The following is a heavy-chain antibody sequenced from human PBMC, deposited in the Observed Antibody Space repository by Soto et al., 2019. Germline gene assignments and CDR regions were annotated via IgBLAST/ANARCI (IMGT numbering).Heavy chain of an antibody. CDR3: ARDRRKQQLVQSERGSCDY. V-gene: IGHV1-18*01. CDR2: ISAYNGNT. D-gene: IGHD6-13*01. Sequence: QVQLVQSGAEVKKPGASVKVSCKASGYTFTSYGISWVRQAPGQGLEWMGWISAYNGNTNYAQKLQGRVTMTTDTSTSTAYMELRSLRSDDKAVDYCARDRRKQQLVQSERGSCDYWGPGTLFPVSS. CDR1: GYTFTSYG. J-gene: IGHJ4*02.